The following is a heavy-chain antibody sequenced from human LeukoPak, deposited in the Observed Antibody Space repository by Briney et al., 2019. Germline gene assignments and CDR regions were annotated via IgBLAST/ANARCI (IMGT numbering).Heavy chain of an antibody. CDR1: GYTFTSYY. Sequence: ASVKVSCKASGYTFTSYYMHWVRQAPGQGLEWMGIINPSGGSTSYARKFQGRVTMTRDTSTSTVYMELSSLRSEDTAVYYCARGQTLTGYYLGWFDPWGQGTLVTVSS. CDR3: ARGQTLTGYYLGWFDP. CDR2: INPSGGST. V-gene: IGHV1-46*01. J-gene: IGHJ5*02. D-gene: IGHD3-9*01.